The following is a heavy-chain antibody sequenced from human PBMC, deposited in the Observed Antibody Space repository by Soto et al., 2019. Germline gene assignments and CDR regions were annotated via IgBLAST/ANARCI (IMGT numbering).Heavy chain of an antibody. D-gene: IGHD2-15*01. J-gene: IGHJ4*02. V-gene: IGHV3-7*03. Sequence: EVQLAESGGGLVQPGGSLRLSCAASGFTFSDYWMNWVRQARGKGLEWVANIKEDGSERYYVDSVKGRFTISRDNAKNSLYLEMNNLRVEDTAVYYCASHGDICRDNDCYRYFDSWGQGTLVTVSS. CDR2: IKEDGSER. CDR3: ASHGDICRDNDCYRYFDS. CDR1: GFTFSDYW.